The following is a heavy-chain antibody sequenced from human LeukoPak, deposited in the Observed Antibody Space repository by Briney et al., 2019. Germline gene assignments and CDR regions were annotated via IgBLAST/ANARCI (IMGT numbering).Heavy chain of an antibody. CDR1: GFTFSSAA. J-gene: IGHJ6*02. CDR3: AKRVGDYVFHYYYGMDV. CDR2: ISGSGGST. V-gene: IGHV3-23*01. D-gene: IGHD4-17*01. Sequence: PRGSLRLSSAASGFTFSSAAMSSVRQAPGKGLEWVSAISGSGGSTYYADSVKGRFTISRDNTKNTLYLQMNSLRAEDSAVYYCAKRVGDYVFHYYYGMDVWGQGTTVTVSS.